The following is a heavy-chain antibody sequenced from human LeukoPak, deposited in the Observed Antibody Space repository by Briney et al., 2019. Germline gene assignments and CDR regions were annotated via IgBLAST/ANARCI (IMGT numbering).Heavy chain of an antibody. V-gene: IGHV1-18*01. CDR2: ISAYNGNT. CDR3: ARAESLYGGNLAAAFDI. CDR1: GYTFTSYG. D-gene: IGHD4-23*01. Sequence: ASVKVSCKASGYTFTSYGISWVRQAPGQGLEWMGWISAYNGNTNYEQKFQCRVTMTTDTSTSTAYMELRSLRSDDTALYYCARAESLYGGNLAAAFDIWGQGTMVTVSS. J-gene: IGHJ3*02.